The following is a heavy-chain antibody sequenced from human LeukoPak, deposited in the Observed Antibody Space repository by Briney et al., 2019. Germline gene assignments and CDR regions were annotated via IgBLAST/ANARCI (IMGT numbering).Heavy chain of an antibody. D-gene: IGHD2-2*01. CDR2: ISGSGGST. J-gene: IGHJ5*02. CDR3: AKDRHAPGRYCSSITCFPFDP. Sequence: GGSLRLSSTASGFTFSSYDMSWVRQAPGKGLEWVSGISGSGGSTYYADSVKGRFTISRDNSKSTLYLQMNSLRAEDTAVYYCAKDRHAPGRYCSSITCFPFDPWGQGTLVTVSS. V-gene: IGHV3-23*01. CDR1: GFTFSSYD.